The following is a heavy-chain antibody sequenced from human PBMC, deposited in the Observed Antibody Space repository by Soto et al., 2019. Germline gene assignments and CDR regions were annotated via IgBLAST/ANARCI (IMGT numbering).Heavy chain of an antibody. D-gene: IGHD1-26*01. CDR1: GFTFSSYG. CDR2: ISYDGSNK. Sequence: PRLSCAASGFTFSSYGMHWVRQAPGKGLEWVAVISYDGSNKYYADSVKGRFTISRDNSKNTLYLQMNSLRAEGTAVYYCAKDPSVGALYYFDYWGQGTLVTVSS. V-gene: IGHV3-30*18. CDR3: AKDPSVGALYYFDY. J-gene: IGHJ4*02.